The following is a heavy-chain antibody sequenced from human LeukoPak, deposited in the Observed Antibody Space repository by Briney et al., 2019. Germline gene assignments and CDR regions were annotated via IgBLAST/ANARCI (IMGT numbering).Heavy chain of an antibody. Sequence: PGGSLRLSCAASGFTFSSYAMSWVRQAPGKGLEWVANIKQDGSEKYYVDSVKGRFTISRDNAKNSLYLQMNSLRAEDTAVYYCARPPPLGYCSSTSCYSYYFDYWGQGTLVTVSS. V-gene: IGHV3-7*01. J-gene: IGHJ4*02. CDR2: IKQDGSEK. D-gene: IGHD2-2*01. CDR1: GFTFSSYA. CDR3: ARPPPLGYCSSTSCYSYYFDY.